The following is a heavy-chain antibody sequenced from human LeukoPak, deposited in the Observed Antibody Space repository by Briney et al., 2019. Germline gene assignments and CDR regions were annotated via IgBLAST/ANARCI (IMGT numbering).Heavy chain of an antibody. D-gene: IGHD4-23*01. J-gene: IGHJ3*02. CDR3: ARDLDGNRAFDI. V-gene: IGHV4-59*06. Sequence: SETLSLTCTVSGGSISSYYWSWIRQHPGKGLEWIGYIYYSGSTYYNPSLKSRVTISVDTSKNQFSLKLSSVTAADTAVYYCARDLDGNRAFDIWGQGTMVTVSS. CDR2: IYYSGST. CDR1: GGSISSYY.